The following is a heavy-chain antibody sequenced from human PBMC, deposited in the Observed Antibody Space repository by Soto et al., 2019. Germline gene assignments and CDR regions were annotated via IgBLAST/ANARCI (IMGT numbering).Heavy chain of an antibody. D-gene: IGHD6-19*01. CDR2: ISAYNGNT. CDR1: GYTFTSYG. Sequence: ASVKVSCKASGYTFTSYGISWVRQAPGQGLEWMGWISAYNGNTNYAQKLQGRVTMTTDTSTSTAYMELRSLRSDDTAVYYCARSPIRQWLVAEGSFDIWGQGTMVTVS. V-gene: IGHV1-18*01. CDR3: ARSPIRQWLVAEGSFDI. J-gene: IGHJ3*02.